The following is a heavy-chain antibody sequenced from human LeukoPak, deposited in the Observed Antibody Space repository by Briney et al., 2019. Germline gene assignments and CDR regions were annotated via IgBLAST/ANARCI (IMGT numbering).Heavy chain of an antibody. CDR3: ARVPLNDSSGYDDAFDI. Sequence: PSETLSLTCTVSGGSISSYYWSWIRQPPGKGLEWIGYLYYSGSTNYNPSLKSRVTISVDTSKNQLSLKLSSVTAADTAVYYCARVPLNDSSGYDDAFDIWGQGTMVTVSS. CDR2: LYYSGST. V-gene: IGHV4-59*01. CDR1: GGSISSYY. D-gene: IGHD3-22*01. J-gene: IGHJ3*02.